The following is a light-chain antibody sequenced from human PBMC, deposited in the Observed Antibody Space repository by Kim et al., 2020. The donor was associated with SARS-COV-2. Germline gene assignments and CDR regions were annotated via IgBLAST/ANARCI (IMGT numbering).Light chain of an antibody. V-gene: IGKV3-11*01. CDR2: EAS. CDR1: QSVNSY. Sequence: LSPGESATLSCRASQSVNSYLAWYQQKPGQAPRVLIYEASNRATGIPARFSGSGSGTDFTLTISSLEPEDFAGYYCQQRSNWPRTFGQGTKVDIK. CDR3: QQRSNWPRT. J-gene: IGKJ1*01.